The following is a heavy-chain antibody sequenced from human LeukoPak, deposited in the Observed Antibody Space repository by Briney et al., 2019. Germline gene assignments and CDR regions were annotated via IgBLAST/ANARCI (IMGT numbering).Heavy chain of an antibody. CDR3: ARTREQWQVLDY. CDR2: ISHEGSAK. V-gene: IGHV3-30*03. Sequence: GGSLRLSCAASGFTFSSYAMSWVRQAPGKGLEWVAVISHEGSAKYHADSVKGRFTVSRDNSKNMVYLQMNSLRAEDTAVYYCARTREQWQVLDYWGQGTLVIVSS. CDR1: GFTFSSYA. D-gene: IGHD6-19*01. J-gene: IGHJ4*02.